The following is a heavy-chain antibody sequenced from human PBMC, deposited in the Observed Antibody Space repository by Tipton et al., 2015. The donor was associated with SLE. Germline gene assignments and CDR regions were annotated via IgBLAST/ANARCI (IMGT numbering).Heavy chain of an antibody. CDR3: ARRRYSSSSRPYWYFDL. CDR1: GGSISSYY. CDR2: IYYSGST. D-gene: IGHD6-6*01. J-gene: IGHJ2*01. Sequence: TLSLTCTVSGGSISSYYWSWIRQPPGKGLEWIGYIYYSGSTNYNPSLKSRVTISVDTSKNQFSLKLSSVTAADTAVYYCARRRYSSSSRPYWYFDLWGRGNLVTVSS. V-gene: IGHV4-59*08.